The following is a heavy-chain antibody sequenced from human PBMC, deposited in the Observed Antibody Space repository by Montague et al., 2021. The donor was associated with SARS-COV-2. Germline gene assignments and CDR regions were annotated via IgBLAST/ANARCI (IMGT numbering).Heavy chain of an antibody. Sequence: SETLSLTCTVSGASISSRSYYWGWIRQPPGKGLEWIGSIYYSGSTYYNPSLKSRVTISVDTSKNQCSLKLSSVTAADTAVYYCASPTYYYDSSGSDAFDIWGQGTMVTVSS. D-gene: IGHD3-22*01. CDR2: IYYSGST. CDR3: ASPTYYYDSSGSDAFDI. J-gene: IGHJ3*02. V-gene: IGHV4-39*01. CDR1: GASISSRSYY.